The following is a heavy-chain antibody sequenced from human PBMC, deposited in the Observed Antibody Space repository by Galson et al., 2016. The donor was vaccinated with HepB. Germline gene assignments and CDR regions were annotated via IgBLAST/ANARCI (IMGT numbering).Heavy chain of an antibody. CDR1: GFTFSSYS. CDR2: IKQDGSEK. V-gene: IGHV3-7*03. Sequence: SLRLSCAASGFTFSSYSMTWVRQAPGKGLEWVANIKQDGSEKYYVDSVKGRFTISRDNAKNSLYLQMNSLRGEDTAGYYCARGRGVDVWGQGTTVTVSS. CDR3: ARGRGVDV. J-gene: IGHJ6*02.